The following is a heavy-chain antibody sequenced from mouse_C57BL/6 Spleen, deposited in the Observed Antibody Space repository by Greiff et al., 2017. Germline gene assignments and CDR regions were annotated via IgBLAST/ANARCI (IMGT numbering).Heavy chain of an antibody. D-gene: IGHD1-1*01. Sequence: EVQLQQSGPELVKPGASVKISCKASGYTFTDYYMNWVKQSHGKSLEWIGDINPNNGGTSYNQKFKGKATLTVDKSSSTAYMELRSLTSEDSAVYYCALYGSGWGQGTSVTVSS. CDR1: GYTFTDYY. CDR3: ALYGSG. J-gene: IGHJ4*01. CDR2: INPNNGGT. V-gene: IGHV1-26*01.